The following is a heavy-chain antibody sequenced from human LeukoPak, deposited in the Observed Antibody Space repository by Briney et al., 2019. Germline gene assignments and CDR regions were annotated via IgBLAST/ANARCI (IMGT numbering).Heavy chain of an antibody. CDR2: IYYSGST. CDR3: AREACDYVWGSYRYLDY. D-gene: IGHD3-16*02. CDR1: GGSISSGGYY. V-gene: IGHV4-31*03. J-gene: IGHJ4*02. Sequence: SETLSLTCTVSGGSISSGGYYWSWIRQHPGKGLEWIGYIYYSGSTYYNPSLKSRVTISVDTSKNQFSLKLSSVTAADTAVYYCAREACDYVWGSYRYLDYWGQGTLVTVSS.